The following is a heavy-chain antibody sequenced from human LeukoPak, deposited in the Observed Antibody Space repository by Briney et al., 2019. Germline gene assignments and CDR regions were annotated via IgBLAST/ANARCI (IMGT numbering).Heavy chain of an antibody. CDR3: ARDSSIAALRLFGNYYYYGIDV. J-gene: IGHJ6*02. CDR2: INPNSGGT. D-gene: IGHD6-6*01. CDR1: GYTFTGYY. Sequence: ASVRVSCKASGYTFTGYYMHWVREAPGQGLEWRGWINPNSGGTNYAQKFQGRVTITRATSINTAYMVLSRLRSDDTAVYYCARDSSIAALRLFGNYYYYGIDVWGQGTTVTVSS. V-gene: IGHV1-2*02.